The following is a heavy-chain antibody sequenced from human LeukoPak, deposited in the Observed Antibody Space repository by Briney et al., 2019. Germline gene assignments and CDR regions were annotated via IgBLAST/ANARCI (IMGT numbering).Heavy chain of an antibody. J-gene: IGHJ4*02. D-gene: IGHD3-10*01. CDR2: IISDGSSR. V-gene: IGHV3-74*01. Sequence: GGSLRLSWAASGFTFSSYWMHWVRQAPGKGLVWVSRIISDGSSRSYADSVKGRFTISRDSAENTLYLQMDSLRAEDTAVYYCARGSGSYQGDWGQGTLVTVSS. CDR1: GFTFSSYW. CDR3: ARGSGSYQGD.